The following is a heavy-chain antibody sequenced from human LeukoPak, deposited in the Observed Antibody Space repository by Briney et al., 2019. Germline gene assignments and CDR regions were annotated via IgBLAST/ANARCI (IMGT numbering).Heavy chain of an antibody. D-gene: IGHD6-19*01. CDR1: GGSISSYY. V-gene: IGHV4-59*08. J-gene: IGHJ4*02. CDR3: ARMMDSSGDFDY. Sequence: PSETLSLTCTVSGGSISSYYWSWIRQPPGKGLEWIGYIYYSGSTNYNPSLKSRVTISVDTSKNQFSLKLSSVTAADKGVYYCARMMDSSGDFDYWGQGTLVTVSS. CDR2: IYYSGST.